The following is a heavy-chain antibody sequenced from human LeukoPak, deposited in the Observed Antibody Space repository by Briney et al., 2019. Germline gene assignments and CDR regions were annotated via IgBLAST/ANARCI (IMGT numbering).Heavy chain of an antibody. CDR3: ATVYIVGAFDP. CDR1: GYTLTELS. V-gene: IGHV1-24*01. CDR2: FDPEDGET. D-gene: IGHD1-26*01. Sequence: ASVTVSCKVSGYTLTELSMHWVRQAPGKGLEWMGGFDPEDGETIHAQKFQGRVTMTEDTSTDTAYMELSSLRSEDTAVYYCATVYIVGAFDPWGQGTLVTVSS. J-gene: IGHJ5*02.